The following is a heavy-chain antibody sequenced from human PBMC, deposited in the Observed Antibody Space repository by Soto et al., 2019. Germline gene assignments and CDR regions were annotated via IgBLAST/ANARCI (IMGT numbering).Heavy chain of an antibody. J-gene: IGHJ6*02. CDR3: ASSSQGDYYYGMDV. CDR2: IIPIFGTA. Sequence: ASVKVSCKASGGTFSSYAISWVRQAPGQGLEWMGGIIPIFGTANYAQKFQGRVTITADESTSTAYMELSSLRSEDTAVYYCASSSQGDYYYGMDVWGQGTTVTVSS. CDR1: GGTFSSYA. V-gene: IGHV1-69*13.